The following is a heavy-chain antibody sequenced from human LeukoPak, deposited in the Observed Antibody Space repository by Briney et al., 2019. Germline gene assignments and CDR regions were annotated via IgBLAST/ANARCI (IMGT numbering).Heavy chain of an antibody. J-gene: IGHJ4*02. V-gene: IGHV1-69*01. CDR1: GGTFSSYA. D-gene: IGHD2/OR15-2a*01. Sequence: TVKLSCKASGGTFSSYAISWVRQAPGQGLEWMGGIIPIFGTANYAQKFQSRVTITADESTSTAYMELSSLRSEDTAVYYCAREDSYGSYFFDYWGQGTLVTVSS. CDR2: IIPIFGTA. CDR3: AREDSYGSYFFDY.